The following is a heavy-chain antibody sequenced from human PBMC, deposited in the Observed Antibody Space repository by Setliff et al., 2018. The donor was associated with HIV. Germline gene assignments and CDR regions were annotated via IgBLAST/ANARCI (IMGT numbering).Heavy chain of an antibody. CDR3: ASHYSGYVGLY. V-gene: IGHV4-39*01. CDR2: FYHGEST. J-gene: IGHJ4*02. Sequence: SETLSLTCNVSGGSVSSSTYSWVWIRQSPVKGLEWIGSFYHGESTSYNPSLKSRVTISVDTSKNQFSLRLNSVAASDTALYYCASHYSGYVGLYWGQGTLVTVS. D-gene: IGHD5-12*01. CDR1: GGSVSSSTYS.